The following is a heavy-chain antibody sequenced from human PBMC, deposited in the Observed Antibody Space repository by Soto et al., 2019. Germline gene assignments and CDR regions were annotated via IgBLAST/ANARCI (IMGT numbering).Heavy chain of an antibody. CDR3: ARQRRGTWYYFDH. J-gene: IGHJ4*02. Sequence: QVQLVQSGAEVKKPGASVKVSCKTSGYTFTTYDINWVRQATGQGLEWMGWINPNADKTGFAQKFQGRVTMTRDTSINKVYMELNNLRSEDTAVYYCARQRRGTWYYFDHWGQGTLVTVSS. V-gene: IGHV1-8*01. CDR2: INPNADKT. D-gene: IGHD3-16*01. CDR1: GYTFTTYD.